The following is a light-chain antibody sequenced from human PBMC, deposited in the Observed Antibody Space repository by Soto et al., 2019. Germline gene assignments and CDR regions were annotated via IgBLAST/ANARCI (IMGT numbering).Light chain of an antibody. CDR3: QQYNNWPPDRT. CDR1: RTVGSN. CDR2: GAS. J-gene: IGKJ1*01. Sequence: EIVMTQSPATLSVSPGERATLSCRASRTVGSNLAWYQQKHGQAPRLLIYGASTRATGIPARFSGSGSGTEFTLTISSLRSEDFAIYFCQQYNNWPPDRTFGQGTKVEIK. V-gene: IGKV3-15*01.